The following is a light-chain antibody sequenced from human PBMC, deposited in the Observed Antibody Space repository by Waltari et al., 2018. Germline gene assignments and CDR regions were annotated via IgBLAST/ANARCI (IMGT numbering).Light chain of an antibody. J-gene: IGKJ4*01. CDR2: WAS. Sequence: SVLYSSNNKNYVAWYPQKPGQPPKLLIYWASTRESGVPDRFSGSGSGTDFTLTISSLQAEDVAVYYCQQYYSTPLTFGGGTKVEIK. CDR3: QQYYSTPLT. CDR1: SVLYSSNNKNY. V-gene: IGKV4-1*01.